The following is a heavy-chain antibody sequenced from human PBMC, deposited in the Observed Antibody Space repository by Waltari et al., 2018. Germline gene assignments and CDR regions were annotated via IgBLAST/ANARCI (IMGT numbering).Heavy chain of an antibody. D-gene: IGHD3-3*01. J-gene: IGHJ4*02. Sequence: QAQLQELGPGQVKPSETLSFRCAVSGDPISTSTFYWGWVRQPPGKGLAWVGSVDYNGYKSYNPSLKSRLTLSMDTSNSHFSLSLTSVTAADTAIYYCVRQRSADFWSGYFDLWGQGTLVTVSS. CDR1: GDPISTSTFY. CDR3: VRQRSADFWSGYFDL. CDR2: VDYNGYK. V-gene: IGHV4-39*01.